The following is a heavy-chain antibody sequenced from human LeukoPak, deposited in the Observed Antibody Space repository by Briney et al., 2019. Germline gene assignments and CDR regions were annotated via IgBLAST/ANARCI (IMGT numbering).Heavy chain of an antibody. Sequence: GGSLRLSCAASGFTFSSYSMNWVCQAPGKGLEWVSYISSSSSTIYYADSVKGRFTISRDNAKNSLYLQMNSLRAEDTAVYYCARDQKPHAFDIWGQGTMVTVSS. J-gene: IGHJ3*02. CDR1: GFTFSSYS. CDR2: ISSSSSTI. V-gene: IGHV3-48*04. CDR3: ARDQKPHAFDI.